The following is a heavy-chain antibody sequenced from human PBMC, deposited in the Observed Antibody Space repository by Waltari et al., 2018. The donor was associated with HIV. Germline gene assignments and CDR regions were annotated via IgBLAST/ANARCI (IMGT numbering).Heavy chain of an antibody. J-gene: IGHJ6*02. CDR1: GFTFIDYL. V-gene: IGHV3-7*01. D-gene: IGHD3-3*01. CDR2: RKQDGSPK. Sequence: EVELGESGGGLVQPGESLKISCKAFGFTFIDYLRSGVRRAPGKGLGWVANRKQDGSPKNDLGSVNARFTISRDNTRNFLLLQMDRLRADDTATYYCARDGSDFWSVYYGMDFWGQGTTVTVSS. CDR3: ARDGSDFWSVYYGMDF.